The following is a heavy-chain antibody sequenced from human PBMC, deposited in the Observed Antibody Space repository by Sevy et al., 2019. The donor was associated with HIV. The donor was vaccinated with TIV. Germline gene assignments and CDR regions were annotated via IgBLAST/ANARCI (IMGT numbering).Heavy chain of an antibody. V-gene: IGHV3-23*01. CDR2: ISSDGRP. CDR1: GFTFSTYA. Sequence: GGSLRLSCAASGFTFSTYAMSWVRQAPGKGLDWVSTISSDGRPYYADSVKGRFTVSRDNSRDTLFLQINSLRAEDMALYFCAKHYLYDISAGWYFDLWGRGSLVTVSS. CDR3: AKHYLYDISAGWYFDL. J-gene: IGHJ2*01. D-gene: IGHD3-9*01.